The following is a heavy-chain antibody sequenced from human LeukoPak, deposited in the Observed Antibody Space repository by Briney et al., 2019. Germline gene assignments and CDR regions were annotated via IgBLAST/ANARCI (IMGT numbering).Heavy chain of an antibody. J-gene: IGHJ4*02. CDR1: GFTFSSYA. V-gene: IGHV3-30*04. D-gene: IGHD3-10*01. Sequence: GGSLRLSCAASGFTFSSYAMHWVRQAPGKGLEWVAVISYDGSNKYYADSVKGRFTISRDNSKNTLYLQMNSLRAEDTAVYYCAKPYYGSGSYYLSYWGQGTLVTVSS. CDR3: AKPYYGSGSYYLSY. CDR2: ISYDGSNK.